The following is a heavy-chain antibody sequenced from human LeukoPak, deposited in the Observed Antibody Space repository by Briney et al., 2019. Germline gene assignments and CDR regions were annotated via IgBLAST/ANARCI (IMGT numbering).Heavy chain of an antibody. CDR1: GGSNSIYY. J-gene: IGHJ3*02. CDR2: KHYSWST. D-gene: IGHD3-16*01. CDR3: ARDRSDYVWGSNDAFDI. V-gene: IGHV4-59*01. Sequence: SDTLSLPHSVSGGSNSIYYGSWMRRPRARGRVGIGYKHYSWSTNYNPSLKSRVNISVDTSKNQFSLKLSSVTAADTAVYYCARDRSDYVWGSNDAFDIWGQGTMVTVSS.